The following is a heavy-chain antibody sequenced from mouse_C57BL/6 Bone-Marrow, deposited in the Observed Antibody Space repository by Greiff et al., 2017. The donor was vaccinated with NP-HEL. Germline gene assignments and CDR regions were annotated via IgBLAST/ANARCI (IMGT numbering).Heavy chain of an antibody. V-gene: IGHV1-72*01. J-gene: IGHJ4*01. CDR2: IDPNSGGT. D-gene: IGHD2-2*01. CDR3: AASMVTEDDAMEY. Sequence: QVQLQQPGAELVKPGASVKLSCKASGYTFTSYWMHWVKQRPGRGLEWIGRIDPNSGGTKYNEKFQTKATLTVDTPSSTAYTQHSSLTSEDSAVYYCAASMVTEDDAMEYWGQGGSVTVSS. CDR1: GYTFTSYW.